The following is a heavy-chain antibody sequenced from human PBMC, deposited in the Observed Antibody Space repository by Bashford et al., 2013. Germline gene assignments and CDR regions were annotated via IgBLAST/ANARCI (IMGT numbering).Heavy chain of an antibody. CDR2: INAYNGNT. CDR3: AREPDCSGGSCYYHYSGMDV. J-gene: IGHJ6*02. D-gene: IGHD2-15*01. Sequence: IVWVRQAPGQGLEWMGWINAYNGNTNYAQKLQGRVTMTTDTSTSTAYMELRSLRSDDTAVYYCAREPDCSGGSCYYHYSGMDVWGQGTTVTVSS. V-gene: IGHV1-18*01.